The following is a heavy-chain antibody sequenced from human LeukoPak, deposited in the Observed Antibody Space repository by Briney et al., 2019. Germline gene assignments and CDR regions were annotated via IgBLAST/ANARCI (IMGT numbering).Heavy chain of an antibody. CDR1: GGPIRNYY. V-gene: IGHV4-59*01. D-gene: IGHD3-10*01. CDR3: ARDLHLWSPRCLGYNYYGMDV. J-gene: IGHJ6*04. Sequence: SETLSLTCTVSGGPIRNYYWTWIRQPPGKGLEWIGYIYYNGSTNYNPSLKSRVTISLDTTKYQFFLNLISVTAADTAVYFCARDLHLWSPRCLGYNYYGMDVWGKGTTVTVSS. CDR2: IYYNGST.